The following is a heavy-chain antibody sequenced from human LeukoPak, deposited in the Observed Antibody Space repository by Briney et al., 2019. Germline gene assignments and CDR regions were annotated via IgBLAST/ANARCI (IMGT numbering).Heavy chain of an antibody. D-gene: IGHD2-2*01. Sequence: GGSLRLSCAASGFTFSSYAMHWVRQAPGKGLEWVAVISYDGRNKYYADSVKGRFTISRDNAKNTVYLQINSLRDEDTAVYYCARICSSTDCLIPDWGQGTLVTVSS. CDR3: ARICSSTDCLIPD. CDR2: ISYDGRNK. V-gene: IGHV3-30*04. CDR1: GFTFSSYA. J-gene: IGHJ4*02.